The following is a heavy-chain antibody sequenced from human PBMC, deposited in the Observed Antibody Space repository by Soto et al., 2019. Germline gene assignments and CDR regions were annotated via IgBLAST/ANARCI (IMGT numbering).Heavy chain of an antibody. V-gene: IGHV3-30*18. D-gene: IGHD5-12*01. CDR1: GFTFSSYA. J-gene: IGHJ4*02. Sequence: QLQLVESGGGVVQPGRSLRLSCAASGFTFSSYAMHWVRQAPGKGLEWVAAISFDGREKYYVDSVKGRFTMSKVNSKSTLYVQMNSRTAEDTAVNYCAKVGGYDGYDPIDSWGQGTLVTVSS. CDR3: AKVGGYDGYDPIDS. CDR2: ISFDGREK.